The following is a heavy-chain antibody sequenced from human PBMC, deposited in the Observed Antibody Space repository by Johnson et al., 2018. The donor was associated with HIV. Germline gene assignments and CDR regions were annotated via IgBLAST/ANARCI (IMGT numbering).Heavy chain of an antibody. CDR3: AKGGVGAVAGIDWG. Sequence: VQLVESGGGLVQPGGSLRLSCAASGFTVSTYAMRWVRQAPGKGLAWVSGNSGGGGRTYYADSVKGRFTITRDNAKNSLYLQMNSLRAEDTALYYWAKGGVGAVAGIDWGWGQGTMVTVSS. CDR1: GFTVSTYA. V-gene: IGHV3-23*04. CDR2: NSGGGGRT. D-gene: IGHD6-19*01. J-gene: IGHJ3*01.